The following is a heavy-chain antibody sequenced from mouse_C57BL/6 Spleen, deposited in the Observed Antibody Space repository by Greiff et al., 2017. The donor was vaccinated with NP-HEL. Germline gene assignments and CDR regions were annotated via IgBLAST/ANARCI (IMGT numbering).Heavy chain of an antibody. CDR2: IYPSDSET. D-gene: IGHD5-5*01. CDR3: ARLPPFDY. CDR1: GYTFTSYW. J-gene: IGHJ2*01. V-gene: IGHV1-61*01. Sequence: QVQLKQPGAELVRPGSSVKLSCKASGYTFTSYWMDWVKQRPGQGLEWIGNIYPSDSETHYNQKFKDKATLTVDKSSSTAYMQLSSLTSEDSAVYYCARLPPFDYWGQGTTLTVSS.